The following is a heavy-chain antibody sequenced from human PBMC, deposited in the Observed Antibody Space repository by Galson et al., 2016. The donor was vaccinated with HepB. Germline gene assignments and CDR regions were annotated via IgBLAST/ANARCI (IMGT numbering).Heavy chain of an antibody. Sequence: SVKVSCKASGYTFTSYAISWVRQAPAQALEYLGWIDTSNGNTNYPQKFQDRVTLTTDTSTSTTYMELRSLISDDTAVYYCARHYSSTWPAGLIFDSWGPGTQFTVSS. CDR2: IDTSNGNT. CDR3: ARHYSSTWPAGLIFDS. V-gene: IGHV1-18*01. J-gene: IGHJ4*02. D-gene: IGHD6-6*01. CDR1: GYTFTSYA.